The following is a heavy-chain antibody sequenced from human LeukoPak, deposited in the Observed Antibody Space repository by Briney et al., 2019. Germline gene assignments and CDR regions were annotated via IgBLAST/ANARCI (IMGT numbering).Heavy chain of an antibody. Sequence: SETLSLTCTVSGGSISSNNYNWGWIRQPPGKGLEWIGNIYYSGSTYYNPSLKSRVTISVDTSKNQFPLKLSSVTAADTAVYYCARDGYGDYVSLGRFDPWGQGTLVTVSP. CDR3: ARDGYGDYVSLGRFDP. J-gene: IGHJ5*02. V-gene: IGHV4-39*06. CDR2: IYYSGST. D-gene: IGHD4-17*01. CDR1: GGSISSNNYN.